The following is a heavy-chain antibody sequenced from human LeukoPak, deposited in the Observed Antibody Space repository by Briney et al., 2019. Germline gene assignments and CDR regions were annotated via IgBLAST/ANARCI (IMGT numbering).Heavy chain of an antibody. CDR1: GFTFSSYD. J-gene: IGHJ5*02. Sequence: GGSLRLSCRGSGFTFSSYDMSWVRQAPGKGLEWVSSISGDAVSKYYAESVRGRFTISRDNSKDTLYLQMNSLRVEDTALYFCTKDRHSSGWPNWFDPWGQGSLVIVSS. V-gene: IGHV3-23*01. CDR2: ISGDAVSK. D-gene: IGHD6-19*01. CDR3: TKDRHSSGWPNWFDP.